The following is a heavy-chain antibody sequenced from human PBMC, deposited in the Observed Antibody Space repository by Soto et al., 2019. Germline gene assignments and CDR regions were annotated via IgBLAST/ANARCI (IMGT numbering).Heavy chain of an antibody. CDR1: GYTFTSYA. Sequence: PVKVSCKASGYTFTSYAMHWLRQSPGQRLEWMGWINAGNGNTKYSQKFQGRVTITRDTSASTAYMELSSLRSEDTAVYYCARASLRYFDWLLRPYYFDYWGQGTLVTVSS. CDR3: ARASLRYFDWLLRPYYFDY. J-gene: IGHJ4*02. D-gene: IGHD3-9*01. CDR2: INAGNGNT. V-gene: IGHV1-3*01.